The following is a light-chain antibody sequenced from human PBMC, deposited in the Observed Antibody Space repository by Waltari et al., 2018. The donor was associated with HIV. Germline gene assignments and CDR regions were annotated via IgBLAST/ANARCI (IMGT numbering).Light chain of an antibody. J-gene: IGKJ1*01. CDR2: GTS. CDR1: QTINNN. CDR3: QQYNNWPWT. V-gene: IGKV3-15*01. Sequence: EIVMTQSPATLSVSPGERATLSCRASQTINNNLAWYQQKPGQTPRLLIYGTSTRATGCPVRFSGSGSGTEFNLTIRSLQSEDFADYYCQQYNNWPWTFGQGTKVEIK.